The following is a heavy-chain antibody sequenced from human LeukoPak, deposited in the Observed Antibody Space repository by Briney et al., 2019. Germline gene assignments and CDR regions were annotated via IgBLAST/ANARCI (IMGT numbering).Heavy chain of an antibody. CDR2: IGQDGSEK. D-gene: IGHD6-13*01. CDR1: GFTFNNHW. J-gene: IGHJ4*02. CDR3: AREQSSTWPYCFDY. Sequence: PGGSLRLSCVVSGFTFNNHWMAWVRRAPGKGLEWVANIGQDGSEKYSADSVKGRFTISRDTAKNSLYLKKNNLRAEDTAVYYCAREQSSTWPYCFDYWGQGTLVTVSS. V-gene: IGHV3-7*03.